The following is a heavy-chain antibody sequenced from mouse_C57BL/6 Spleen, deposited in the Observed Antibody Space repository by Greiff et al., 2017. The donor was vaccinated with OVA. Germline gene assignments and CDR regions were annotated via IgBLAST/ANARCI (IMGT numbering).Heavy chain of an antibody. J-gene: IGHJ4*01. Sequence: QVQLQQSGAELVKPGASVKISCKASGYTFTAYYITWVKQRPGQGLELIGKIGPGSGSTYYNEKFKDKATLTADTSSSTSYMQLSSLTTENSAVYFFARRYGNCGSDAIDYWGQGTSVTVSS. CDR1: GYTFTAYY. V-gene: IGHV1-77*01. CDR2: IGPGSGST. D-gene: IGHD2-10*02. CDR3: ARRYGNCGSDAIDY.